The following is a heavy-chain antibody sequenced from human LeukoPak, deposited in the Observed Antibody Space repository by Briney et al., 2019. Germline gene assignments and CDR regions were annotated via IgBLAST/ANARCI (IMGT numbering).Heavy chain of an antibody. V-gene: IGHV4-34*01. D-gene: IGHD1-26*01. CDR2: INHSGST. CDR1: GGSFSGYY. CDR3: ARVGYSGSLSGSFDI. Sequence: SETLSLTCVVYGGSFSGYYWSWIRQPPGKGLEWIGEINHSGSTKCNPSLKSRVTISVDTSKNQFSLKLSSVTAADTAVYYCARVGYSGSLSGSFDIWGQGTMVTVSS. J-gene: IGHJ3*02.